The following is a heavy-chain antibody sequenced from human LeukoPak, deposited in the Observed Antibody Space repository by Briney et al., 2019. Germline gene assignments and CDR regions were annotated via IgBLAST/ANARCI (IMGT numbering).Heavy chain of an antibody. D-gene: IGHD3-22*01. CDR3: AKEALITMIVVEIDY. CDR1: GFTFSSYA. J-gene: IGHJ4*02. Sequence: GGSLRLSCAASGFTFSSYAMSWVRQAPGKGLDWVSVINGSGGSTYYADSVKGRFTISRDNSKSTLYLQMNSLRAEDTAVYYCAKEALITMIVVEIDYWGQGTLVTVSS. CDR2: INGSGGST. V-gene: IGHV3-23*01.